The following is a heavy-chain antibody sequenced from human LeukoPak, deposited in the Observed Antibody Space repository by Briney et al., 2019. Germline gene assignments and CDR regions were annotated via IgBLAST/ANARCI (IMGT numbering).Heavy chain of an antibody. J-gene: IGHJ2*01. V-gene: IGHV4-59*01. CDR2: IYYSGST. CDR3: ATARRDGYNLDWYFDL. CDR1: GDSISNYY. D-gene: IGHD5-24*01. Sequence: PSETLSLTCTVSGDSISNYYWSWIRQPPGKGLEWIGYIYYSGSTDYSPSLKSRVTISVDTSKNSVSLKLNSVTAADTAVYYCATARRDGYNLDWYFDLWGRGTLVTVSS.